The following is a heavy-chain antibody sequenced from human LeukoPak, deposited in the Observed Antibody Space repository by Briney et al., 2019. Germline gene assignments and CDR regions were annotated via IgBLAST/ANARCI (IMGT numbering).Heavy chain of an antibody. V-gene: IGHV4-34*01. Sequence: PSETLSLTCAVYGGSFSGYYWSWIRQPPGKGLEWIGEINHSGSTNYNPSLKSRVTILVDTSKNQFSLKLSSVTAADTAVYYCARQGVGGNGRRGYFDYWGQGTLVTVSS. CDR2: INHSGST. CDR3: ARQGVGGNGRRGYFDY. D-gene: IGHD4-23*01. J-gene: IGHJ4*02. CDR1: GGSFSGYY.